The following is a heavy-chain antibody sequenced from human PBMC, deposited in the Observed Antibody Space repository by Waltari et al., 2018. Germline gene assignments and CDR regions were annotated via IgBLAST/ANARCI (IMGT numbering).Heavy chain of an antibody. CDR1: GFTFNNYT. D-gene: IGHD2-21*02. V-gene: IGHV3-48*04. J-gene: IGHJ4*02. CDR2: ISRDNTV. Sequence: EVQLVESGGGLVQPGGSLRLSCAASGFTFNNYTMNWVRQGPGKGLEWVAYISRDNTVYYADSVKGRFTISRENAKNSVYLQMNSLRAEDTAVYFCARRLDYWGQGTLVTVSS. CDR3: ARRLDY.